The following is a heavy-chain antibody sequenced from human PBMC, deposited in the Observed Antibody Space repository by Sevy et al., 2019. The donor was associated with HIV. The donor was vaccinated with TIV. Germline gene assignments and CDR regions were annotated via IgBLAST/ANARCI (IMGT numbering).Heavy chain of an antibody. D-gene: IGHD3-10*01. V-gene: IGHV3-30-3*01. CDR3: ARDRGSGKNVFFDY. CDR2: ISYDGSNK. Sequence: GGSLRLSCAASGFTFSSYAMHWVRQAPGKGLEWVAVISYDGSNKYYADSVKGRFTISRDNSKNTLYLQMNSLRTEDTAVYYRARDRGSGKNVFFDYWGQGTLVTVSS. J-gene: IGHJ4*02. CDR1: GFTFSSYA.